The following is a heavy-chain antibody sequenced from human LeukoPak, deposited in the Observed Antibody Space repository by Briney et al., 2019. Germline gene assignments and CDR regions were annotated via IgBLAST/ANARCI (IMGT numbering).Heavy chain of an antibody. V-gene: IGHV4-59*01. D-gene: IGHD4-17*01. J-gene: IGHJ6*03. CDR2: IWYIGST. Sequence: AETLSLTCTVSGDSTNGYYWSWIRQTPGKGLEWIGFIWYIGSTNYNPSLKSRVTVSLDTSKRQFSLKLSSVTAADTAVYYCARLASSSTVTTDYYYMDVWGKGTTVIVSS. CDR3: ARLASSSTVTTDYYYMDV. CDR1: GDSTNGYY.